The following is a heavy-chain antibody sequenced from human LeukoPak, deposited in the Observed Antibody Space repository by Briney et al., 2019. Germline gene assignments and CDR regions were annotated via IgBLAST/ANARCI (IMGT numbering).Heavy chain of an antibody. CDR1: GFTFSTHG. V-gene: IGHV3-33*01. CDR2: IWHDGGRK. CDR3: ARVRIGNHFDY. Sequence: PGGSLRLSCVVSGFTFSTHGFHWVRQAPGKGLEWVSVIWHDGGRKEYADSVRGRFTISRDNSNLYLQMNSLRAEDTAVYYCARVRIGNHFDYWGQGTLVTVSS. J-gene: IGHJ4*02. D-gene: IGHD4-23*01.